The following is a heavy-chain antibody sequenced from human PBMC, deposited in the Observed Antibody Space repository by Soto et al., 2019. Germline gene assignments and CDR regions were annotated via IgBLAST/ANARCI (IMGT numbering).Heavy chain of an antibody. J-gene: IGHJ4*02. CDR3: ARGPFGVAGLDY. CDR1: GGSFSGYY. CDR2: INHSGST. D-gene: IGHD3-3*01. V-gene: IGHV4-34*01. Sequence: SETLSLTCAVYGGSFSGYYWSWIRQPPGKGLEWIGEINHSGSTNYNPSLKSRVTISVDTSKNQFSLKLSSVTAADTAVYYCARGPFGVAGLDYWGQGTLVTVSS.